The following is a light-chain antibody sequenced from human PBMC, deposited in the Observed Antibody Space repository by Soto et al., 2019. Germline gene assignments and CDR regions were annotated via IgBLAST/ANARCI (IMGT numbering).Light chain of an antibody. Sequence: IVLTQSPATLSLSPGKRATLSCRASQNLGTLYLALFQQKYGQAPRLIMYGASRRATGIPDRFSGSVSGTDVTITISRLEKEDRAVYYCQQYDNSVWTFGQGTKVDIK. CDR2: GAS. V-gene: IGKV3-20*01. CDR3: QQYDNSVWT. J-gene: IGKJ1*01. CDR1: QNLGTLY.